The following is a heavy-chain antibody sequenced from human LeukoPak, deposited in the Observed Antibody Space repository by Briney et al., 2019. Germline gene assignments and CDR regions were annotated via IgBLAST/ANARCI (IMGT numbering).Heavy chain of an antibody. J-gene: IGHJ4*02. Sequence: ASVKVSCKASGYTFSGYYIHWVRQAPGQGLEWMGWIYPNTGGTYYAQKFQGRVTMTRDTSISTDYMELSRLRSDDTAEYYCARKGADYGDYDYWGQGTLVTVSS. D-gene: IGHD4-17*01. CDR2: IYPNTGGT. CDR3: ARKGADYGDYDY. CDR1: GYTFSGYY. V-gene: IGHV1-2*02.